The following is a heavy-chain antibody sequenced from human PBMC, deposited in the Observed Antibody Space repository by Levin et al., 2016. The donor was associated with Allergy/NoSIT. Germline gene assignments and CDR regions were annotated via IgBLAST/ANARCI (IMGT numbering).Heavy chain of an antibody. CDR2: AGGRGGNT. V-gene: IGHV3-23*01. CDR3: AKAQEGGPPVGGTGANDF. J-gene: IGHJ4*02. D-gene: IGHD6-19*01. Sequence: GGSLRLSCSASGFIFNNYAMSWVRQAPGKGLEWVSNAGGRGGNTYYADSVKGRFTVSRDDSKNMLYLEMNTLRAEDTAVYYCAKAQEGGPPVGGTGANDFWGQGTLVTVSS. CDR1: GFIFNNYA.